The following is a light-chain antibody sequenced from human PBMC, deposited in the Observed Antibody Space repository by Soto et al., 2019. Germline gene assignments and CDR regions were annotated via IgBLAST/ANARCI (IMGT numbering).Light chain of an antibody. Sequence: QSVLTQPPSMSGAPGQRVTISCTGSSSNIGAIYDVHWYQQLPGTAPKLLIYGNSNRPSGVPDRFSGSKSGTSASLAITGLQAEDEADYYCQSYDISLSGGVFGGGTKLTVL. J-gene: IGLJ3*02. CDR2: GNS. CDR1: SSNIGAIYD. V-gene: IGLV1-40*01. CDR3: QSYDISLSGGV.